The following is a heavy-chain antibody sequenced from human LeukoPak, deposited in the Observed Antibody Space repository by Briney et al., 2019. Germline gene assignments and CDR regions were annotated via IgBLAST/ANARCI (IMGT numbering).Heavy chain of an antibody. D-gene: IGHD2-2*01. Sequence: SGGSLRLSCAASGFTFSSYEVNWVRQAPGKGLEWVSYISSSGRTIYYADSVKGRFTISRDNAKNSLYLQMNSLRAEDTAVYYCARVQKGYCGSTSCYGIDYWGQGTLVTVSS. CDR3: ARVQKGYCGSTSCYGIDY. V-gene: IGHV3-48*03. J-gene: IGHJ4*02. CDR2: ISSSGRTI. CDR1: GFTFSSYE.